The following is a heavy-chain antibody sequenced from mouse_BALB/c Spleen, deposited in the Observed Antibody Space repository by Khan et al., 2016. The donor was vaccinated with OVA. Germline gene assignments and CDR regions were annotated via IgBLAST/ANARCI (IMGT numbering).Heavy chain of an antibody. D-gene: IGHD1-1*01. V-gene: IGHV3-2*02. Sequence: EVQLVESGPGLVKPSQSLSLTCTVTGYSITSGYAWNWIRQFPGNKLEWMGYISYSGVTSYTPFLKSRISITRDTSKNQFFLQLNSVTTEDTATYYCARGNYYGYYFDYWGQGTTLTVSS. CDR2: ISYSGVT. J-gene: IGHJ2*01. CDR1: GYSITSGYA. CDR3: ARGNYYGYYFDY.